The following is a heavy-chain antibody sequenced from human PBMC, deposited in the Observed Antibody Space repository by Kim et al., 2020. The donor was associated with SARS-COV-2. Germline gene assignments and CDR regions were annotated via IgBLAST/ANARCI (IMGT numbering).Heavy chain of an antibody. D-gene: IGHD1-26*01. CDR1: FSSYG. V-gene: IGHV3-74*01. J-gene: IGHJ5*02. Sequence: FSSYGMHWVRQAPGKGLVWVSRINSDGSSTSYADSVKGRFTISRDNAKNTLYLQMNSLRAEDTAVYYCARDRGDWELPDNWFDPWGQGTLAT. CDR3: ARDRGDWELPDNWFDP. CDR2: INSDGSST.